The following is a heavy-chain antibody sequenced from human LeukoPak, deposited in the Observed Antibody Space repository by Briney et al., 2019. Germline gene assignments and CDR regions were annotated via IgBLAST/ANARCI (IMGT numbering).Heavy chain of an antibody. V-gene: IGHV4-59*01. CDR1: GGSISTYY. D-gene: IGHD3-10*01. CDR3: ARLMRYYYGSGNYYRPNWFDP. CDR2: VYYSGST. Sequence: SETLSLTCTVSGGSISTYYWSWLRQPPGKGLGWIGYVYYSGSTNYNPSLKSRVTISVDTSKNQFSLKLSSVTAADTAVYYCARLMRYYYGSGNYYRPNWFDPWGQGTLVTVSS. J-gene: IGHJ5*02.